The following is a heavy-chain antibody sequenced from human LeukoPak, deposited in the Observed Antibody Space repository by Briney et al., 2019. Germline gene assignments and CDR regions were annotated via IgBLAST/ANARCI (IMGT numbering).Heavy chain of an antibody. Sequence: GGSLRLSCAASGFTFSSYAMSWVRQAPGKGLEWVSSISSSSSYIYYADSVKGRFTISRDNAKNSLYLQMNSLRAEDTAVYYCARDKVGATVGDAFDIWGQGTMVTVSS. CDR1: GFTFSSYA. V-gene: IGHV3-21*01. CDR3: ARDKVGATVGDAFDI. CDR2: ISSSSSYI. J-gene: IGHJ3*02. D-gene: IGHD1-26*01.